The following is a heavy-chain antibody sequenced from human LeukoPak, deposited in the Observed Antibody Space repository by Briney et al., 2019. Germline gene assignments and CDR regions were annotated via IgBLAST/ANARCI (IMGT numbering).Heavy chain of an antibody. Sequence: SVKVSCKASGGTFSSYAISWVRQAPGQGLEWMGGIIPIFGTANYAQKFQGRVTITADESTSTAYMELSSLRSGGTAVYYCARVGYSNYEGPYFDYWGQGTLVTVSS. V-gene: IGHV1-69*01. CDR2: IIPIFGTA. CDR3: ARVGYSNYEGPYFDY. D-gene: IGHD4-11*01. CDR1: GGTFSSYA. J-gene: IGHJ4*02.